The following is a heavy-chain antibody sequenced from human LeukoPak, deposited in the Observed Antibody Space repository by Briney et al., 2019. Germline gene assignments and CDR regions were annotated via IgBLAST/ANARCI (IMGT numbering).Heavy chain of an antibody. D-gene: IGHD5-18*01. Sequence: GESLKISCKGSGYSFNSPWFAWVRQMPGKGLEWMGNIYPSVSDTRYGPSFQGQVTISADKSISTAYLQWSSLKDSDTAIYYCARRDSYGNYVDYWGQGTLVTVSS. CDR3: ARRDSYGNYVDY. CDR1: GYSFNSPW. J-gene: IGHJ4*02. V-gene: IGHV5-51*01. CDR2: IYPSVSDT.